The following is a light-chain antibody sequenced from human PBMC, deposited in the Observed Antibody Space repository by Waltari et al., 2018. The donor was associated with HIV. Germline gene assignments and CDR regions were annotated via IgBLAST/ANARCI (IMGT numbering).Light chain of an antibody. CDR3: AAWGDSLSGPVV. J-gene: IGLJ2*01. CDR2: RNN. CDR1: SSNL. Sequence: QSVLTPPPSVSGTLGQRVTISCSGSSSNLHWYQQRPGTAPKLLIYRNNQRPSGVPDRFSGSKSGTSASLAISGLRSEDEADYHCAAWGDSLSGPVVFGGGTKLTVL. V-gene: IGLV1-47*01.